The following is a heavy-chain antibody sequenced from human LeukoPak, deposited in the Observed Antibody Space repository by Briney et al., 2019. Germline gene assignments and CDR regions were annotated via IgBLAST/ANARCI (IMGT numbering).Heavy chain of an antibody. V-gene: IGHV4-39*07. J-gene: IGHJ6*03. Sequence: SETLSLTCTVSGGSISSSSYYWGWIRQPPGKGLEWIGSIYYSGSTYYNPSLKSRVTISVDTSKNQFSLKLSSVTAADTAVYYCARGKQQQLVRYYYYYMDVWGKGTTVTISS. CDR2: IYYSGST. D-gene: IGHD6-13*01. CDR3: ARGKQQQLVRYYYYYMDV. CDR1: GGSISSSSYY.